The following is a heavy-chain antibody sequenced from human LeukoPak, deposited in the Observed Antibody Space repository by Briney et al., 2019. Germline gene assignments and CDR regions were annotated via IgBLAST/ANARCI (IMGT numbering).Heavy chain of an antibody. V-gene: IGHV3-23*01. CDR2: ISGSGGST. CDR3: AKSKIAVAGFFDY. D-gene: IGHD6-19*01. J-gene: IGHJ4*02. Sequence: GGSLRLSCEVSGVTVTSSYMSWVRLAPGKGLEWVSAISGSGGSTYYADSVKGRFTISRDNSKNTLYLQMNSLRAEDTAVYYCAKSKIAVAGFFDYWGQGTLVTVSS. CDR1: GVTVTSSY.